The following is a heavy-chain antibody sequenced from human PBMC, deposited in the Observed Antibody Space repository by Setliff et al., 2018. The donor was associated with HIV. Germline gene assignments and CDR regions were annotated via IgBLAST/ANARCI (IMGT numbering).Heavy chain of an antibody. CDR3: ARDRIWQKDYFQY. V-gene: IGHV1-2*02. CDR2: INPNSGGT. Sequence: ASVKVSCKASGGTFSSYAISWVRQAPGHGLEWMGWINPNSGGTKYAQKFQGRVTMTRNTSISTAYMELSRLRSDDTAVYYCARDRIWQKDYFQYWGQGTLVTVSS. D-gene: IGHD2-15*01. CDR1: GGTFSSYA. J-gene: IGHJ4*02.